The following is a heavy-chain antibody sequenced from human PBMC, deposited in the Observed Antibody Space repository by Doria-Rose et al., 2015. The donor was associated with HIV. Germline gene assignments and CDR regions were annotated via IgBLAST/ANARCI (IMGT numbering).Heavy chain of an antibody. CDR1: GFSFESYA. CDR3: AKAPIIGPKYYFYMDV. D-gene: IGHD3-3*01. CDR2: ISWDSGAK. V-gene: IGHV3-9*01. Sequence: VQLVESGGGLVQPGRSLRLSCVGSGFSFESYAMHWVRLAPGKGLEWVAGISWDSGAKGNADSVEVLFTISRDNAKKSVYLEMRSLRPEDTAFYYCAKAPIIGPKYYFYMDVWGKGSSVTVAS. J-gene: IGHJ6*03.